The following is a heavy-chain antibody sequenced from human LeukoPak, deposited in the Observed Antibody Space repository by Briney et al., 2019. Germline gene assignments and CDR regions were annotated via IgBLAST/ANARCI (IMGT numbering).Heavy chain of an antibody. V-gene: IGHV3-30*04. CDR2: ISYDGSNE. J-gene: IGHJ5*02. D-gene: IGHD4-17*01. CDR1: GFTFSSYV. CDR3: AKPNHDYGDYGDP. Sequence: GGSLRLSCAASGFTFSSYVVHWVRQAPGKGLEWVAIISYDGSNEYYADSVKGRFTISRDNSKNTLYLQMNSLRAADTAVYYCAKPNHDYGDYGDPWGQGTLVTVSS.